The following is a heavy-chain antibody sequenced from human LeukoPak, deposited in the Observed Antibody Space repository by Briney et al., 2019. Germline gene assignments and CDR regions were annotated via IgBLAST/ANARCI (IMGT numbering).Heavy chain of an antibody. CDR3: AKRGVVIRVILVGFHKEAYYFDS. CDR1: GFTFSSYS. V-gene: IGHV3-48*01. D-gene: IGHD3-22*01. J-gene: IGHJ4*02. Sequence: GGSLRLSCAASGFTFSSYSTNWVRQAPGKGLEWVSYISSSSSTIYYADSVKGRFTISRDNPKNTLYLQMNSLRAEDTAVYFCAKRGVVIRVILVGFHKEAYYFDSWGQGALVTVSS. CDR2: ISSSSSTI.